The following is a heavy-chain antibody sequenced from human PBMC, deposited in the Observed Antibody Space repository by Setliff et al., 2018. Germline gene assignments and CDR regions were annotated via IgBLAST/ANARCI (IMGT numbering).Heavy chain of an antibody. Sequence: PSETLSLTCAVSGFSISSGYYWGWIRQPPGKGLEWIVNIHHSGKAYYNPSLKSRVTMSVDTSKNHVSLKLSSVTAADTGVYYCASCRYQVPYDYWGQGILVTVSS. V-gene: IGHV4-38-2*01. D-gene: IGHD2-2*01. J-gene: IGHJ4*02. CDR3: ASCRYQVPYDY. CDR2: IHHSGKA. CDR1: GFSISSGYY.